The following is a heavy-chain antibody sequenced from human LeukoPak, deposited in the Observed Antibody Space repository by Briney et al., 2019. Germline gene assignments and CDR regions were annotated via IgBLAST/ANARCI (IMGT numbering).Heavy chain of an antibody. CDR2: IHPGDYTT. Sequence: GESLKISCKGVRYSLSTYWIGWVRQPPARGLEWMGIIHPGDYTTQYTSSFQGQVTISVDKSTGTAYLPWNSLKASDTAMYYCASRDYGSTWSDRWGQGTLVTVSS. CDR1: RYSLSTYW. CDR3: ASRDYGSTWSDR. V-gene: IGHV5-51*01. J-gene: IGHJ5*02. D-gene: IGHD4/OR15-4a*01.